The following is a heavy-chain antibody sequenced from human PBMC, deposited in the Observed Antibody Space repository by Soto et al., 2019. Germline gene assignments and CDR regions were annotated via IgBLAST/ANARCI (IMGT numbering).Heavy chain of an antibody. CDR1: GGSLSSGSYY. CDR2: TYYSGST. J-gene: IGHJ4*02. Sequence: QVQLQESGPGLVKPSETLSLTCTVSGGSLSSGSYYWSWIRQPPGKGLEWIGYTYYSGSTTYNPALKSRVTISVDTSKNQFSLNLTSVTAADTAMYYCVRVVKCAATWSSGFGYWGQGTPCTVSS. D-gene: IGHD2-8*02. V-gene: IGHV4-61*01. CDR3: VRVVKCAATWSSGFGY.